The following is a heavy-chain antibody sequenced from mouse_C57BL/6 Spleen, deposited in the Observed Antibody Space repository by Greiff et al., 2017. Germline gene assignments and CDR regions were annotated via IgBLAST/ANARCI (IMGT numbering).Heavy chain of an antibody. Sequence: VQLQQSGAELVKPGASVKISCKASGYAFSSYWMNWVKQRPGQGLEWIGQIYPGDGDTNYNGKFKGKATLTADKSSSTAYMQLSSLTSEDAADYCCGRGLYAYYFDYWGQGTTLTVSS. D-gene: IGHD3-1*01. CDR2: IYPGDGDT. CDR1: GYAFSSYW. V-gene: IGHV1-80*01. J-gene: IGHJ2*01. CDR3: GRGLYAYYFDY.